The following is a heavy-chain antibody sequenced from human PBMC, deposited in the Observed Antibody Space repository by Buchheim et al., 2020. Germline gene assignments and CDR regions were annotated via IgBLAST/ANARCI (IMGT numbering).Heavy chain of an antibody. J-gene: IGHJ2*01. CDR2: IKQDGSEK. Sequence: EVQLVESGGGLVQPGGSLRLSCAASGFTFSSYWMSWVRQAPGKGLEWVANIKQDGSEKYYVDSVKGRFTISRDNAKNSLYMQMNILRAEDTAVYYCARDRPYSSGWREGNWYFDLWGRGTL. CDR1: GFTFSSYW. CDR3: ARDRPYSSGWREGNWYFDL. V-gene: IGHV3-7*01. D-gene: IGHD6-19*01.